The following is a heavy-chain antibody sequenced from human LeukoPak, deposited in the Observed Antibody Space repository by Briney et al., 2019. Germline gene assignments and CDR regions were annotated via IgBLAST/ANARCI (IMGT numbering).Heavy chain of an antibody. Sequence: PGRSLRLSCAASGFTFSSYAMHWVRQAPGRGLEWVAVISYDGSNKYYADSVKGRFTISRDNSKNTLYLQMNSLRAEDTAVYYCARDQVAVPAGPFDYWGQGTLVTVST. D-gene: IGHD2-2*01. CDR1: GFTFSSYA. J-gene: IGHJ4*02. CDR2: ISYDGSNK. CDR3: ARDQVAVPAGPFDY. V-gene: IGHV3-30*04.